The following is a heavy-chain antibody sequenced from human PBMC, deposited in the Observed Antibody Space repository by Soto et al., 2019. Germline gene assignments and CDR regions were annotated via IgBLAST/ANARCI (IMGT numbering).Heavy chain of an antibody. Sequence: GGSLRLSCAASGFTFSSYGMHWVRQAPGKGLEWVAVISYDGSSKYYADSVKGRFTISRDNSKNTLYLQMNSLRAEDTAVYYCAKGPFLGPYRVWGQGTLVTVSS. J-gene: IGHJ4*02. CDR2: ISYDGSSK. CDR1: GFTFSSYG. V-gene: IGHV3-30*18. CDR3: AKGPFLGPYRV. D-gene: IGHD1-1*01.